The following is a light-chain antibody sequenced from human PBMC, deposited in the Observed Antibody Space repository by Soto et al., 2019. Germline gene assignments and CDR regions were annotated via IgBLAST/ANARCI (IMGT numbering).Light chain of an antibody. Sequence: DTVLTQSPATLSFSPGERATLSCRASQSVSSNLAWYQQKPGQAPRLLIYGASTRATGIPARFSGSGSGTDFTLTISRLEPEDFAVYYCQQSGSSPPTFGQGTKVDIK. CDR2: GAS. CDR3: QQSGSSPPT. V-gene: IGKV3-20*01. J-gene: IGKJ1*01. CDR1: QSVSSN.